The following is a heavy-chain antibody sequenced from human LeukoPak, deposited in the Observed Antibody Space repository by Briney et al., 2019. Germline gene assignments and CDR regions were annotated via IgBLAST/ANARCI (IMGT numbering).Heavy chain of an antibody. D-gene: IGHD2-2*02. Sequence: PGGSLRLSCTASGFTFSTYSMNWVRQAPGKGLEWVSFISTSSLYIYYAESVKGRFTTSRDNSKNTLYLQMNSLRAEDTAVYYCAKEYTFHYSRIDYWGQGTLVTVSS. CDR3: AKEYTFHYSRIDY. CDR2: ISTSSLYI. J-gene: IGHJ4*02. V-gene: IGHV3-21*04. CDR1: GFTFSTYS.